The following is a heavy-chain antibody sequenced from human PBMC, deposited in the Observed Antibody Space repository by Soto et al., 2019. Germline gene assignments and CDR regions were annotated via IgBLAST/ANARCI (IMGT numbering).Heavy chain of an antibody. J-gene: IGHJ4*02. CDR2: ISTSSHHS. CDR3: VPDVVAIAATGY. CDR1: GFSISSYS. V-gene: IGHV3-21*01. D-gene: IGHD2-15*01. Sequence: EVQLAESGGGLVKPGGSLRLSCAASGFSISSYSMNWVRQAPGKGLEWVSSISTSSHHSQYADSVRGRFTISRDNAKNSLYLQMDSLRDEDTAVYHCVPDVVAIAATGYWGQGTLVTVSS.